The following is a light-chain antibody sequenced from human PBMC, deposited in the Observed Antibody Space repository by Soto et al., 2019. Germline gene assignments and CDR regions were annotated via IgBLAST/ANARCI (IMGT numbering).Light chain of an antibody. Sequence: QSSLTQPASVSGSPGQSITISCSGASSDIGPYDYVSWYQHHPGRAPKLMIYEVSNRPSGVSNRFSGSKSGNTASLTISGLQAEDEAAYYCFSYTTSSAPYVFGTGTKVTVL. CDR2: EVS. CDR1: SSDIGPYDY. J-gene: IGLJ1*01. V-gene: IGLV2-14*01. CDR3: FSYTTSSAPYV.